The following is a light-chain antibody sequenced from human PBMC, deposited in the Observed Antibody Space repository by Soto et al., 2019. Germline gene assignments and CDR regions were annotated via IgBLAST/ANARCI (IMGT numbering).Light chain of an antibody. V-gene: IGKV3-20*01. J-gene: IGKJ2*01. Sequence: EIVLTQSPGTLSLSPGERATLSCRASQSVSSSYLAWYQQKPGQAPSLLLYGASSRATGIPDRFSGSGSGTDFTLTMSSLEPEDFAVYYSQQESTFGQGTKLEIK. CDR1: QSVSSSY. CDR2: GAS. CDR3: QQEST.